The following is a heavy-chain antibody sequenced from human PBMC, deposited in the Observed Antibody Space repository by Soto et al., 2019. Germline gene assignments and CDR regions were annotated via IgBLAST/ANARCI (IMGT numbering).Heavy chain of an antibody. J-gene: IGHJ4*02. D-gene: IGHD3-10*01. V-gene: IGHV1-2*02. CDR1: GYTFTGYY. Sequence: SAEVSFKASGYTFTGYYMHWVRQAPGQGLEWMGWINPNSGGTNYAQKFQGRVTMTRDTSISTAYMELSRLRSDDTAVYYCARDIYEGITMVRGPFDYWGQGTLVTVSS. CDR2: INPNSGGT. CDR3: ARDIYEGITMVRGPFDY.